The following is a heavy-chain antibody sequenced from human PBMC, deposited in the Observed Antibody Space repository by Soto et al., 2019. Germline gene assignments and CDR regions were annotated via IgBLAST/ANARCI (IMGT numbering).Heavy chain of an antibody. CDR2: IIPIFGTA. CDR3: ARDGDYCGGDCYFDY. J-gene: IGHJ4*02. CDR1: GGTFSSYA. V-gene: IGHV1-69*13. D-gene: IGHD2-21*02. Sequence: SVKVSCKASGGTFSSYAISWVRQAPGQGLEWMGGIIPIFGTANYAQKFQGRVTITADESTSTAYMELSSLRSEDTAVYYCARDGDYCGGDCYFDYWGQGTLVTVSS.